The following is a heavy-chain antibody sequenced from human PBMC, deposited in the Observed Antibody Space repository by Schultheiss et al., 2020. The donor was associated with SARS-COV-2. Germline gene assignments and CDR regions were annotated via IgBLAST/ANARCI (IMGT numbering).Heavy chain of an antibody. J-gene: IGHJ1*01. CDR1: GFTFSSYA. V-gene: IGHV3-23*01. CDR2: ISGSGGST. D-gene: IGHD2-15*01. CDR3: AKENPSSRQIYCSGGSCYSWAEYFQH. Sequence: GGSLRLSCAASGFTFSSYAMSWVRQAPGKGLEWVSAISGSGGSTYYADSVKGRFTISRDNSKNTLYLQMNSLRAEDTAVYYCAKENPSSRQIYCSGGSCYSWAEYFQHWGQGTLVTVS.